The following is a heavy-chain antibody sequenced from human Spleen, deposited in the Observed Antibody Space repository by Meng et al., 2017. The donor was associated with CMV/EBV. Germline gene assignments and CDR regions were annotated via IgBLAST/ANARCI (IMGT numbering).Heavy chain of an antibody. D-gene: IGHD3-3*01. Sequence: ASVKVSCKASGYTFTSYGISWVRQAPGQGLEWMGWISAYNGNTNYAQKLQGRITMTTDTSTSTAYMELRSLRSDDTAVYYCAREGGVPGGAYYDFWSGLPYGMDVWGQGTTVTVSS. CDR2: ISAYNGNT. J-gene: IGHJ6*02. CDR1: GYTFTSYG. CDR3: AREGGVPGGAYYDFWSGLPYGMDV. V-gene: IGHV1-18*01.